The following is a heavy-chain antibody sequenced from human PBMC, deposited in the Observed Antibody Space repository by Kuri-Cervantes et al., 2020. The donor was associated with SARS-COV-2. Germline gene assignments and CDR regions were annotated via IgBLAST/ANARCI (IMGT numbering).Heavy chain of an antibody. CDR3: ARDHDITMVQGVYFDY. D-gene: IGHD3-10*01. CDR1: GFTFSSYA. Sequence: GESLKISCAASGFTFSSYAMHWVRQAPGKGLEWVAVISYDGSNKYYADSVKGRFTISRDNSKNRLYLQMNSLRAEDTAVYYCARDHDITMVQGVYFDYWGQGTLVTVSS. J-gene: IGHJ4*02. CDR2: ISYDGSNK. V-gene: IGHV3-30-3*01.